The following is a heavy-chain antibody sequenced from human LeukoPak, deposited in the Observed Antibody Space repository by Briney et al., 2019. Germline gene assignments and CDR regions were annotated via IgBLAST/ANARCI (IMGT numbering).Heavy chain of an antibody. CDR1: GGTFSSYA. D-gene: IGHD1-1*01. Sequence: GASVKVSCKASGGTFSSYAISWVRQAPGQGLEWMGGIIPIFGTANYAQKFQGRVTITADESTSTAYMELSSLRSEDTALYYCARLASQLERRRGLDYWGQGTLVTVSS. J-gene: IGHJ4*02. CDR3: ARLASQLERRRGLDY. V-gene: IGHV1-69*01. CDR2: IIPIFGTA.